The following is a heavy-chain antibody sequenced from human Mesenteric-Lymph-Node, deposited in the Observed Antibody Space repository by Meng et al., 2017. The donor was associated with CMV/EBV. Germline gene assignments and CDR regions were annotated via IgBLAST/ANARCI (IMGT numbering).Heavy chain of an antibody. CDR3: AKPKEYTSTYGMDV. CDR2: ISATGGAA. V-gene: IGHV3-23*01. D-gene: IGHD2/OR15-2a*01. CDR1: GFTFSRHA. J-gene: IGHJ6*02. Sequence: GESLKISCAASGFTFSRHAMSWVRQAPGKGLEWVSLISATGGAAYYAGSVKGRFTISRDNSKNALFLQMNSLRAEDTAVYYCAKPKEYTSTYGMDVWGQGTTVTVSS.